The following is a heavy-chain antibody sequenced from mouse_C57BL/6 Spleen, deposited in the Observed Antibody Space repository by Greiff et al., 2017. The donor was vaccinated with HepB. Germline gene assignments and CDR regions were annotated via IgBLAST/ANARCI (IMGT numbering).Heavy chain of an antibody. D-gene: IGHD2-1*01. Sequence: QVQLQQSGAELLKPGASVKLSCKATGYTFTGYWIEWVKQRPGHGLEWIGEILPGSGSTNYNEKFKGKATFTADTSSNTAYMQLSSLTTEDSAVYYGAREEVYYGNSHWYFDGWGTGTTVTVSS. CDR3: AREEVYYGNSHWYFDG. CDR1: GYTFTGYW. J-gene: IGHJ1*03. CDR2: ILPGSGST. V-gene: IGHV1-9*01.